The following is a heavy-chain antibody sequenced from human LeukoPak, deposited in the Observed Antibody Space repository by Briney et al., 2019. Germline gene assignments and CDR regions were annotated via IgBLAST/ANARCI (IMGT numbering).Heavy chain of an antibody. J-gene: IGHJ4*02. V-gene: IGHV4-38-2*01. Sequence: PSETLSLTCAVSGYSISSGYYWGWIRQPPGKGLEWIGSIYHSGSTYYNPSLKSRVTISGDTSKNQFSLKLSSVTAADTAVYYCARHGNVEFAHVAFDYWGQGTLVTVSS. D-gene: IGHD4-23*01. CDR2: IYHSGST. CDR3: ARHGNVEFAHVAFDY. CDR1: GYSISSGYY.